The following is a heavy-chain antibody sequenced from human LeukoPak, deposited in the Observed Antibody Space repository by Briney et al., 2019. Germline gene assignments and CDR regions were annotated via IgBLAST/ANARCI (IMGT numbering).Heavy chain of an antibody. J-gene: IGHJ5*02. CDR3: AGTTVTTTGGFDP. CDR2: IYYSGST. V-gene: IGHV4-39*01. Sequence: SETLSLTCTVSGGSISSSSYYWGWIRQPPGKGLEWIGSIYYSGSTYYNPSLKSRVTISVDTSKNQFSLKLSSVTAADTAVYYCAGTTVTTTGGFDPWGQGTLVTVSS. CDR1: GGSISSSSYY. D-gene: IGHD4-17*01.